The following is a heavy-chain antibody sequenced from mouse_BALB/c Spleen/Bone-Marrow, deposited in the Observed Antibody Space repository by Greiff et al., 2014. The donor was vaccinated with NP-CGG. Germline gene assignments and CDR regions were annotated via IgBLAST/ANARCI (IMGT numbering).Heavy chain of an antibody. V-gene: IGHV1-66*01. D-gene: IGHD1-1*01. CDR3: ARGRFTTVVATGAMDY. CDR1: GYSFTSYY. J-gene: IGHJ4*01. CDR2: IFPGSGNT. Sequence: LQESGPELVKPGASAKISCKASGYSFTSYYIHWVKQRPGQGLEWIGWIFPGSGNTKYNEKFKGKATLTADTSSSTAYMQLSSLTSEDSAVYFCARGRFTTVVATGAMDYWGQGTSVTVSS.